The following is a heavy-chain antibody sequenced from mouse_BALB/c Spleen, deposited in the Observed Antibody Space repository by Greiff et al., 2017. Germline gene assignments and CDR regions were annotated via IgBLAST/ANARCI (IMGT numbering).Heavy chain of an antibody. Sequence: VQLQPSGAELVRPGPSVKMSCKAAGYTFTNFWLGWVTQRPGHALEWIGYLYPVGGFTNYNAKFTGKATLTADTSSSTAYMQLSSLTSEDSAIYYWAKTYYGSSYGFFDYWGKGSTLTGSS. V-gene: IGHV1-63*02. CDR3: AKTYYGSSYGFFDY. D-gene: IGHD1-1*01. CDR2: LYPVGGFT. J-gene: IGHJ2*01. CDR1: GYTFTNFW.